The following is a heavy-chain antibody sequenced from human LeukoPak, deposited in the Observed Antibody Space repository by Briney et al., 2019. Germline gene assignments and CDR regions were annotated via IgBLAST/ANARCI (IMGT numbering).Heavy chain of an antibody. V-gene: IGHV3-21*01. J-gene: IGHJ4*02. Sequence: GGSLRLSCAASGFTFSSYSMNWVRQAPGKGLEWVSSISSSSSYIYYADSVKGRFTISRDNAKNSLYLQMNSLRAEGTAVYYCARGFMGLLWTFDYWGQGTLVTVSS. CDR2: ISSSSSYI. CDR1: GFTFSSYS. CDR3: ARGFMGLLWTFDY. D-gene: IGHD2-21*01.